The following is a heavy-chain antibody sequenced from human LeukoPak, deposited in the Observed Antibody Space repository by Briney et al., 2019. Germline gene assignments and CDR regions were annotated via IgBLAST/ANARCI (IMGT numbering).Heavy chain of an antibody. D-gene: IGHD2-15*01. CDR1: GASISTSY. CDR3: ARVGCSGGSCYPDY. CDR2: IHYSGDI. J-gene: IGHJ4*02. V-gene: IGHV4-59*01. Sequence: ASETLSLTCTVSGASISTSYWYWIRQPPGKGLEWIGYIHYSGDINYNPSLKSRVTISAHTSKNQLSLKLSSVTAADTAVYYCARVGCSGGSCYPDYWGQGTLVTVSS.